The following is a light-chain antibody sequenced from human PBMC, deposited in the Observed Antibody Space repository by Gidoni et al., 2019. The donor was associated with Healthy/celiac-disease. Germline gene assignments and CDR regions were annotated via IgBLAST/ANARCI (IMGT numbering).Light chain of an antibody. CDR3: QQYGSSPRT. V-gene: IGKV3-20*01. CDR1: QSVSRRY. Sequence: EIVLTQSPGTLSLSQGERATLPSRSSQSVSRRYVTLYQRKPGQAPRLLIYCTSSRATGIPDIFSGSGSCTSFTLTISRLEPEEFAVYYFQQYGSSPRTFXQXTKVEIK. CDR2: CTS. J-gene: IGKJ1*01.